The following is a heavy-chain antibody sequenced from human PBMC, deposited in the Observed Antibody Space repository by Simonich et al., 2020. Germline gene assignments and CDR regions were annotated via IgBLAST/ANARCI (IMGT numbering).Heavy chain of an antibody. J-gene: IGHJ5*02. Sequence: QVQLQQWGAGLLKPSETLSLTCAVYGGSFSGYYWSWIRQPPGKGLEWIGEINHSGRTNYNPSLKSRVTISVDTSKNQFSLKLSSVTAADTAVYYCARHPEYSSNWFDPWGQGTLVTVSS. V-gene: IGHV4-34*01. CDR1: GGSFSGYY. CDR3: ARHPEYSSNWFDP. D-gene: IGHD6-6*01. CDR2: INHSGRT.